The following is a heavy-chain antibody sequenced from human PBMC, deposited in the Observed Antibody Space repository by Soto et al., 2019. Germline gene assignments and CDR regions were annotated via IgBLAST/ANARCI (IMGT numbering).Heavy chain of an antibody. CDR2: IIPIFGTA. D-gene: IGHD3-22*01. CDR3: AREPYYYDSSGSHLGV. Sequence: QVQLVQSGAEVKKPGSSVKVSCKASGGTFSSYAISWVRQAPGQGLEWMGGIIPIFGTANYAQKFQGRVTITADESTSTAYMALSSLRSEDTAVYYCAREPYYYDSSGSHLGVWGQGTTVTVSS. CDR1: GGTFSSYA. V-gene: IGHV1-69*12. J-gene: IGHJ6*02.